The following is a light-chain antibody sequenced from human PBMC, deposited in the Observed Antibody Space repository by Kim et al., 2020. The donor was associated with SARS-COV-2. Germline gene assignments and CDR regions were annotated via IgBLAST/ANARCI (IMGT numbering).Light chain of an antibody. Sequence: QTVVTQEPSLTVSPGGTVTLTCASRTGAVTSGHYPNWFQQKPGQPPRPLIYNTDRKHSWTPARLSGSLLGGKAALTLSAARPEDEGDYYCLLHYTGAQVFGGGTRLTVL. V-gene: IGLV7-43*01. CDR2: NTD. CDR1: TGAVTSGHY. CDR3: LLHYTGAQV. J-gene: IGLJ2*01.